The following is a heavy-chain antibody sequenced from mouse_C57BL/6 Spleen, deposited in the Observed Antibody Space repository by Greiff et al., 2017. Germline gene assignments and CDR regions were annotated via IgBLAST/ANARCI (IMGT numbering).Heavy chain of an antibody. Sequence: EVQLQESGPELVKPGASVKMSCKASGYTFTDYNMHWVKQSPGKSLEWIGYINPNNGGTSYNQKFKGKATLTVNKSSSTAYMELRSLTSEDSAVYYCAREGEDYFDYWGQGTTLTVSS. CDR1: GYTFTDYN. J-gene: IGHJ2*01. V-gene: IGHV1-22*01. CDR2: INPNNGGT. CDR3: AREGEDYFDY.